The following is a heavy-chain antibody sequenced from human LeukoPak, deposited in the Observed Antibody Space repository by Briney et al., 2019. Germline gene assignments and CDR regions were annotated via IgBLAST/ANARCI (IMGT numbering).Heavy chain of an antibody. CDR2: IKSITDGGTT. D-gene: IGHD4-17*01. J-gene: IGHJ4*02. V-gene: IGHV3-15*01. Sequence: TGGSLRLSCAASGFTFSNAWMSWVRQAPGKGREWVGRIKSITDGGTTDYAAPVKGRFTISRDDSKNTLYLQMNSLKTEDTAVYYCTTEDAYGDYYFDYWGQGTLVTVSS. CDR1: GFTFSNAW. CDR3: TTEDAYGDYYFDY.